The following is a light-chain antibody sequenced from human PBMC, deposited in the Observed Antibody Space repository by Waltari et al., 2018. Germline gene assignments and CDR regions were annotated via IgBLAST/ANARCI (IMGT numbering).Light chain of an antibody. V-gene: IGKV2-30*02. CDR2: RVS. CDR1: QSLLHSNGNTF. CDR3: MQATHWPLT. Sequence: DVVMTQSPLSLPVTVGQTASIPCRSSQSLLHSNGNTFLIWFHQRPGQSPRRLIYRVSDRESGVPDRFSGSGSGTDFTLKISGVEAEDVGVYYCMQATHWPLTFGQGTKVEIQ. J-gene: IGKJ1*01.